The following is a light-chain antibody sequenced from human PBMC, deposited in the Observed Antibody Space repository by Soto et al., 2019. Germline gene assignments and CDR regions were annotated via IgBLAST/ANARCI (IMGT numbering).Light chain of an antibody. CDR1: SGHSSYI. V-gene: IGLV4-60*03. J-gene: IGLJ1*01. CDR3: ETWDSNTRV. CDR2: LEGSGSY. Sequence: QSVLTQSSSASASLGSSVKLTCTLNSGHSSYIIAWHQQQPGKAPRYLMKLEGSGSYNKGSGVPDRFSGSSSGADRYLTISNLQSEDEADYYCETWDSNTRVFRTGTKLTVL.